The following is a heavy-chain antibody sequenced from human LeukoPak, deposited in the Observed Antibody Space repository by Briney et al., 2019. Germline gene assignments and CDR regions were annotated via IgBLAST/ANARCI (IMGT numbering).Heavy chain of an antibody. D-gene: IGHD6-19*01. CDR1: GFTFSSYS. V-gene: IGHV3-21*04. J-gene: IGHJ3*02. CDR3: AKEYGSGWSPDAFDI. CDR2: ISSSSSYI. Sequence: PGGSLRLSCAASGFTFSSYSMNWVRQAPGKGLEWVSSISSSSSYIYYADSVKGRFTISRDNSKNTLYLQMNSLRAEDTAVYYCAKEYGSGWSPDAFDIWGQGTMVTVSS.